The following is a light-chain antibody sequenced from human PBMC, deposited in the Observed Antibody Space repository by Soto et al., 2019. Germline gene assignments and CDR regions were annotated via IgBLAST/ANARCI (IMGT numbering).Light chain of an antibody. Sequence: EIVMTQSPVTLSVSPGERVTLSCRASQSLATNLAWYQQKPGQTPRLVIYGISARASGIPGRFSGSGFGTDFTLPISSLQPEDSAVYYCQQYLDWPLTFGGWTKVEI. CDR1: QSLATN. J-gene: IGKJ4*01. CDR2: GIS. CDR3: QQYLDWPLT. V-gene: IGKV3-15*01.